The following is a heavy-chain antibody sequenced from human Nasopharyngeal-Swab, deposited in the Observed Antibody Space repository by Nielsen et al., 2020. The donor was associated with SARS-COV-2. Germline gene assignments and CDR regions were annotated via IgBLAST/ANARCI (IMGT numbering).Heavy chain of an antibody. CDR1: GFTFSSYG. D-gene: IGHD5-12*01. CDR2: ISYDGSNK. V-gene: IGHV3-30*18. Sequence: GGSLRLSCAAYGFTFSSYGLHWVRQAPGKGLEWVAVISYDGSNKLYADSVKGRFTISRDKSKNTLYLQMNSLRAEDTAVYYCAKDREGQYTGYDWMVGYFDYWGQGTLVTVSS. J-gene: IGHJ4*02. CDR3: AKDREGQYTGYDWMVGYFDY.